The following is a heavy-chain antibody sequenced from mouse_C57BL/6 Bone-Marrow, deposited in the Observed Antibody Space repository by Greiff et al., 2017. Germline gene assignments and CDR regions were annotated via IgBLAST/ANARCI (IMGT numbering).Heavy chain of an antibody. CDR3: AMGGYYGYFAWFAY. D-gene: IGHD2-2*01. J-gene: IGHJ3*01. CDR2: IHPSDSDT. CDR1: GYTFTSYW. V-gene: IGHV1-74*01. Sequence: QVQLKQPGAELVKPGASVKVSCKASGYTFTSYWMHWVKQRPGQGLEWIGRIHPSDSDTNYNQKFKGKATLTVDKTSSTAYMQVSSLTSEDSAVYYCAMGGYYGYFAWFAYWGQGTLVTVSA.